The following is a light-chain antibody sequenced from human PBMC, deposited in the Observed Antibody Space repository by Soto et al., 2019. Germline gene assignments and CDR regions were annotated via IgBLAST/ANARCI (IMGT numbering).Light chain of an antibody. CDR2: DAS. J-gene: IGKJ4*01. V-gene: IGKV3-11*01. Sequence: EIVLTQSPATLSLSPGERATLSCRASQSVSSYLAWYQQKPGQAPRLLIYDASNRATGIPPRFSDSGSGTDFTRTISSRETEDFAVYYCQQRSNGPHGLTFGGGTKVEIK. CDR1: QSVSSY. CDR3: QQRSNGPHGLT.